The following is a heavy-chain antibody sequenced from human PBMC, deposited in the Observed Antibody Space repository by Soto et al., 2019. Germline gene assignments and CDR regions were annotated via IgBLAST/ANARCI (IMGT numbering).Heavy chain of an antibody. CDR1: GGTFSSYA. CDR3: ARDLRSSSHAFDI. Sequence: SVKVSCKASGGTFSSYAISWVREAPGQGLEWMGGIIPIFGTANYAQKFQGRVAITADESTSTAYMELSSLRSEDTAVYYCARDLRSSSHAFDIWGQGTMVTVSS. J-gene: IGHJ3*02. D-gene: IGHD6-13*01. CDR2: IIPIFGTA. V-gene: IGHV1-69*13.